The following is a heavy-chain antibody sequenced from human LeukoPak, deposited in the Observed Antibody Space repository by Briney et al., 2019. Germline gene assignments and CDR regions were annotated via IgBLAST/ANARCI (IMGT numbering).Heavy chain of an antibody. CDR1: GFTFSSYW. Sequence: GGSLRLSCAASGFTFSSYWMHWVRQAPGKGLVWVSRINSDGSSTSYADSVKGRFTISRDNAKNTLYLQMNSLRAEDTAVFYCARDASPSGYYYGPDCWGQGTLVTVSS. CDR2: INSDGSST. J-gene: IGHJ4*02. V-gene: IGHV3-74*01. CDR3: ARDASPSGYYYGPDC. D-gene: IGHD3-10*01.